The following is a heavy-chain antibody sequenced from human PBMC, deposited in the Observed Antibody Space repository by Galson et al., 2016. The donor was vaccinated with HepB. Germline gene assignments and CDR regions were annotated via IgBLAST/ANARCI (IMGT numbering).Heavy chain of an antibody. CDR3: AKVREDCSQTSCSHDYGTDV. Sequence: SLRLSCAASGFTFSNYGMSWVRQAPGKGLEWVSGISGSSATYYADSVKGRFTISRDNSKNTLFLQMNTLRAEDTAVNYCAKVREDCSQTSCSHDYGTDVWGQGTTVTAS. V-gene: IGHV3-23*01. CDR1: GFTFSNYG. D-gene: IGHD2-2*01. J-gene: IGHJ6*02. CDR2: ISGSSAT.